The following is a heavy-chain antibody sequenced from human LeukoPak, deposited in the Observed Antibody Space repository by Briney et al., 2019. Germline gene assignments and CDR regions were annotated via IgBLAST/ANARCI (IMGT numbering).Heavy chain of an antibody. Sequence: SETLSLTCTVSGGSISSYYWSWIRQPPGEGLEWIGYIYYSVSTNYNPSLKGRVTISVDTSTHQFTLKLSSVTAADTAMYYCARDLPYGGNSLGLDYWGQGTLVTVSS. J-gene: IGHJ4*02. CDR2: IYYSVST. D-gene: IGHD4-23*01. CDR3: ARDLPYGGNSLGLDY. V-gene: IGHV4-59*01. CDR1: GGSISSYY.